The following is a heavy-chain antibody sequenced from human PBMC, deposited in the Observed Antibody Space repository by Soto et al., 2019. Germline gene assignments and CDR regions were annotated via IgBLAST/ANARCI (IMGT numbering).Heavy chain of an antibody. CDR3: ASSGYRNFDAFDI. CDR1: GFTFSSYW. D-gene: IGHD6-13*01. J-gene: IGHJ3*02. Sequence: GGSLRLSCAASGFTFSSYWMNWVRQAPGKGLEWVANIKQDGSENYYVDSVKGRFTISRDNAKNSLYLQMNSLRAEDTAVYYCASSGYRNFDAFDIWGQGTMVTVSS. V-gene: IGHV3-7*02. CDR2: IKQDGSEN.